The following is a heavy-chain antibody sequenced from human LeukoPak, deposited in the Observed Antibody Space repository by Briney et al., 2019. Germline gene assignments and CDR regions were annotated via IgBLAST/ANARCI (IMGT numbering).Heavy chain of an antibody. Sequence: ASVKVSCKASGYTFTSYYMLWVRQAPGQGLEWMAIINPSGGSTSYAQKFQGRVTMTRDTSTSTVYMELSSLRSEDTAVYYCARDSRPSYDSRGYYYPGDYWGQGTLVTVSS. J-gene: IGHJ4*02. CDR3: ARDSRPSYDSRGYYYPGDY. CDR1: GYTFTSYY. CDR2: INPSGGST. V-gene: IGHV1-46*01. D-gene: IGHD3-22*01.